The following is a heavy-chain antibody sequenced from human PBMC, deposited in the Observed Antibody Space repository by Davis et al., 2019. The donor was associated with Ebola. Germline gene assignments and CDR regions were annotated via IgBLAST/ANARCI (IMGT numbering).Heavy chain of an antibody. V-gene: IGHV4-34*01. CDR2: INHSGST. CDR1: GGSFSGYY. J-gene: IGHJ5*02. D-gene: IGHD2-2*01. CDR3: ARQTYQLLWYWFDP. Sequence: GSLRLSCAVYGGSFSGYYWSWIRQPPGKGLEWIGEINHSGSTNYNPSLKSRVTISVDTSKNQFSLKLSSVTAADTAVYYCARQTYQLLWYWFDPWGQGTLVTVSS.